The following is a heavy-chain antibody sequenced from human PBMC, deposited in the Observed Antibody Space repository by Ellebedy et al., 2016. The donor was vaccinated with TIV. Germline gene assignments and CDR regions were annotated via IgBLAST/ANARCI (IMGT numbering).Heavy chain of an antibody. CDR1: GGSFSGYY. CDR3: ARGRVITTAGMDV. CDR2: INHSGST. Sequence: SETLSLXXAVYGGSFSGYYWSWIRQPPGKGLEWIGEINHSGSTNYNPSLKSRVTISVDTSKNQFSLKLSSVTAADTAVYYCARGRVITTAGMDVWGQGTTVTVSS. D-gene: IGHD4-11*01. J-gene: IGHJ6*02. V-gene: IGHV4-34*01.